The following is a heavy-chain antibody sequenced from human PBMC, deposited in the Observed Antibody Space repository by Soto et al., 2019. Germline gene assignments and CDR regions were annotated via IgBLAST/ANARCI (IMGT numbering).Heavy chain of an antibody. J-gene: IGHJ4*02. Sequence: GGSLRLSCAASGFTFSNYAMSWVRQAPGKGLEWVSAISSSGDSPYYADSVKGRFTISRDNAKNTLYLQMNSLRAEDTAVYFCARGDFWSGYYSDYYFHYWGQGTLVTVS. CDR1: GFTFSNYA. CDR2: ISSSGDSP. CDR3: ARGDFWSGYYSDYYFHY. D-gene: IGHD3-3*01. V-gene: IGHV3-23*01.